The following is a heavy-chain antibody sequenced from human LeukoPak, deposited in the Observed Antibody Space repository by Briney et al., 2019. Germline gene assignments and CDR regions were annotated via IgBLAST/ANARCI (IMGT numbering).Heavy chain of an antibody. V-gene: IGHV4-38-2*02. D-gene: IGHD6-13*01. Sequence: SETLSLTCTVSDYSISSGYYWGWIRQSPGKGLEWIGTIYHSGSAYYNPSLKSRVTISVDTSKNQFSLRLTSVTAADTAVYYCARAYSSSWCDAFDIWGQGTMVTVSS. CDR1: DYSISSGYY. CDR2: IYHSGSA. CDR3: ARAYSSSWCDAFDI. J-gene: IGHJ3*02.